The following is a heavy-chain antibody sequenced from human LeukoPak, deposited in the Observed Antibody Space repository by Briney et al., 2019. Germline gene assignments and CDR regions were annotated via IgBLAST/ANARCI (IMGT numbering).Heavy chain of an antibody. CDR2: ISAGGGST. CDR3: AKDGRSSTPGY. J-gene: IGHJ4*02. D-gene: IGHD2-2*01. V-gene: IGHV3-23*01. CDR1: GFTFSSYA. Sequence: PGGSLRLSCAASGFTFSSYAMSWVRQAPGKGLEWVSGISAGGGSTYHADSVKGRFTISRGNSKNTLYLQMNSLRAEDTAVYYCAKDGRSSTPGYWGQGTLVTVSS.